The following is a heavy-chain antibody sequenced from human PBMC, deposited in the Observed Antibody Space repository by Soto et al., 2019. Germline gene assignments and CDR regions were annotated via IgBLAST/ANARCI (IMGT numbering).Heavy chain of an antibody. D-gene: IGHD5-18*01. Sequence: SETLSLTCTVSGGSISSGGYYWSWIRQPPGKGLEWIGYIYYSGSTYYNPSLKSRVTISVDTSKNQFSLKLSSVTAADTAVYYCARDLRGYSYGYDYWGQGTLVTVSS. J-gene: IGHJ4*02. CDR1: GGSISSGGYY. V-gene: IGHV4-30-4*01. CDR2: IYYSGST. CDR3: ARDLRGYSYGYDY.